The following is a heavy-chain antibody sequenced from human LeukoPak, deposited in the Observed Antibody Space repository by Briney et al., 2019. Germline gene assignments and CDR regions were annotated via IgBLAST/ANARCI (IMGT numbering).Heavy chain of an antibody. CDR2: IYPADSDP. CDR1: GYSFTSYW. J-gene: IGHJ6*02. CDR3: ARLPPMVRGVNYYGMDV. V-gene: IGHV5-51*01. D-gene: IGHD3-10*01. Sequence: GESLKTSGKGSGYSFTSYWSGWVGQLPGKGLGGMGIIYPADSDPRYSPSFQGQVTISADKSISTAYLQWSSLKASDTAMYYCARLPPMVRGVNYYGMDVWGQGTTVTVSS.